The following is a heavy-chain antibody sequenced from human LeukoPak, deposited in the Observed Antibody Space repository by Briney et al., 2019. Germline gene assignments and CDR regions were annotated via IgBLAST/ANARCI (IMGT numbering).Heavy chain of an antibody. V-gene: IGHV4-4*09. CDR2: IYTIGST. J-gene: IGHJ5*02. CDR1: GGSISSYY. D-gene: IGHD2-2*02. Sequence: PSETLSLTCTVSGGSISSYYWSWIRQPPGKGLEWIGYIYTIGSTNYNPSLKSRVTISVDTSKNQFSLKLSSVIAADTAVYYCARLDCSSTSCYTEGSWFDPWGQGTLVTVSS. CDR3: ARLDCSSTSCYTEGSWFDP.